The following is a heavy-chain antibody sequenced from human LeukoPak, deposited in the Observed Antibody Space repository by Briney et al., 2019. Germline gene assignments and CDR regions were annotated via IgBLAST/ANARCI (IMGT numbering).Heavy chain of an antibody. V-gene: IGHV3-21*01. CDR1: GFTFNDYT. CDR2: ITGDCNYI. Sequence: GGSLRLSCAASGFTFNDYTMTWVRQAPGKGLEWVSSITGDCNYIFYADSVKGRFTISRDNAQNSLFLELNSLRGEDTAVYYCARERNFYYFDYWGQGALVTVSS. J-gene: IGHJ4*02. CDR3: ARERNFYYFDY. D-gene: IGHD3-3*01.